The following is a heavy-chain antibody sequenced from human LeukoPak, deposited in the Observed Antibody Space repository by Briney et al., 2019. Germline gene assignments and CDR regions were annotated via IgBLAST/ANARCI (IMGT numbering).Heavy chain of an antibody. CDR3: ARQRTGGIILFSDF. D-gene: IGHD3-16*01. Sequence: AATLSLTCAVHGGSVSGYYWSWIRQPPGKGLEWIGEISHSGSTRYNPSLKSRATISVDTSENQISLNLRSVTAADTAVYYCARQRTGGIILFSDFWGQGTLVTVSS. CDR2: ISHSGST. J-gene: IGHJ4*02. CDR1: GGSVSGYY. V-gene: IGHV4-34*01.